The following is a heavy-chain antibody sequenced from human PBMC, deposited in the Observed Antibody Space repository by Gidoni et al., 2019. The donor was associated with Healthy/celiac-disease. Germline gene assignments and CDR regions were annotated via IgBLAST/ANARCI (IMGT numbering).Heavy chain of an antibody. CDR3: ARHPKYGLLLKDYYYYYGMDV. Sequence: QLQLQESGPGLVKPSETLSLTCTVSGGSISSRSYYWGWLRQPPGKGLEWIGSIYYSGSTYYNPSLKSRVTISVDTSKNQFSLKLSSVTAADTAVYYCARHPKYGLLLKDYYYYYGMDVWGQGTTVTVSS. J-gene: IGHJ6*02. CDR2: IYYSGST. D-gene: IGHD3-22*01. CDR1: GGSISSRSYY. V-gene: IGHV4-39*01.